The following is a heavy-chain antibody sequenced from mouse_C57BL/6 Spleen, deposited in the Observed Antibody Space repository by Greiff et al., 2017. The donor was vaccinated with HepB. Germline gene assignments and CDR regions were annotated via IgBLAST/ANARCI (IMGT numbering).Heavy chain of an antibody. J-gene: IGHJ4*01. Sequence: QVQLQQPGAELVMPGASVKLSCKASGYTFTSYWMHWVKQRPGQGLKWIGEIDPSDSYTNYNQKFKGKSTLTVDKSSSTAYMQLSSRTSEDSAVYDCARAGYDALGAMDHWGQGTSVTVSS. D-gene: IGHD2-3*01. CDR3: ARAGYDALGAMDH. CDR1: GYTFTSYW. CDR2: IDPSDSYT. V-gene: IGHV1-69*01.